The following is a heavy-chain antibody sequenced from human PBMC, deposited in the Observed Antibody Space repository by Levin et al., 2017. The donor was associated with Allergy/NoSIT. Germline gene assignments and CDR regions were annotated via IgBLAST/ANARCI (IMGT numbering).Heavy chain of an antibody. CDR2: MNPNSGNT. J-gene: IGHJ3*01. Sequence: PMASVKVSCRTSGYTFTTYHINWVRQATGQGLEWMGWMNPNSGNTGYAQNFQGRVSMTRDTSTGTAYMELSSLISDDTAVYYCAKSLRGHCNNADCYDSFDAWGQGTMVTVSS. CDR1: GYTFTTYH. D-gene: IGHD2-8*01. CDR3: AKSLRGHCNNADCYDSFDA. V-gene: IGHV1-8*01.